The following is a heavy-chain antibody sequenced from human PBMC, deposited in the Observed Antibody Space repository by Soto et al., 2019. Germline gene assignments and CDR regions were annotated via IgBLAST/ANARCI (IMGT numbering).Heavy chain of an antibody. CDR3: ARLYILGELSSYDAFDI. J-gene: IGHJ3*02. CDR2: IKQDGSEK. CDR1: GFTFSSYW. V-gene: IGHV3-7*01. D-gene: IGHD3-16*02. Sequence: GGSLRLSCAASGFTFSSYWMSWVRQAPGKGLEWVANIKQDGSEKYYVDSVKGRFTISRDNAKNSLYLQMNSLRAEDTAVYYCARLYILGELSSYDAFDIWGQGTMVTVSS.